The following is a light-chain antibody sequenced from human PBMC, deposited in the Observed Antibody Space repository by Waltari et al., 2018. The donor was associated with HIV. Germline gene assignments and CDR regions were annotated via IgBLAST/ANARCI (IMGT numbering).Light chain of an antibody. Sequence: QSVLTQPPSTSGTPGQRVTLSCSGSTSNIGSNAVNWYQQLPGTAPKLVIYTNNQRMPGVPDRFTGSKSGTSASLTISGLQAEDEADYYCCSYGGSYTSVVGGGTQLTVL. J-gene: IGLJ2*01. CDR3: CSYGGSYTSV. V-gene: IGLV1-44*01. CDR2: TNN. CDR1: TSNIGSNA.